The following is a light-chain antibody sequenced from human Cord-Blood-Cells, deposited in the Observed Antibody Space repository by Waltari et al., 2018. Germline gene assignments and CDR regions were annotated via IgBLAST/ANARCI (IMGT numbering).Light chain of an antibody. CDR2: AAS. J-gene: IGKJ2*01. CDR1: QSISSY. CDR3: QQSYSTLMYT. Sequence: DIQMTQSPSSLSASVGDRVTITGRASQSISSYVNWYQQKPGKAPKLLIYAASSLQSGVPARVSGSGSGTDFTLTISSLQPEDVATYYCQQSYSTLMYTFGEGTKLEIK. V-gene: IGKV1-39*01.